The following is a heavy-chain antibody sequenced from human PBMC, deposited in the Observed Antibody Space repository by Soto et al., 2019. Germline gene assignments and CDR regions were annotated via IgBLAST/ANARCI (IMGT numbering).Heavy chain of an antibody. J-gene: IGHJ6*02. CDR1: GGSISSGGYS. D-gene: IGHD3-10*01. Sequence: SETLSLTCAVSGGSISSGGYSWSWIRQPPGKGLEWIGYIYHSGSTYYNPSLESRVTISVDRSKNQFSLKLSSVTAADTAVYYCARVIRGVMAYYYYGMDVWGQGTTVTVSS. CDR3: ARVIRGVMAYYYYGMDV. CDR2: IYHSGST. V-gene: IGHV4-30-2*01.